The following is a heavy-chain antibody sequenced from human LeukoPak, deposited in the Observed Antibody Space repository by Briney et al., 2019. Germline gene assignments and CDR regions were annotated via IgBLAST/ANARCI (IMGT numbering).Heavy chain of an antibody. CDR1: GFTFSDRY. CDR2: SRNKANSYST. D-gene: IGHD3-10*01. Sequence: TGGSLRLSCAASGFTFSDRYMDWVRQAPGKALEWVGRSRNKANSYSTEYAASVKGRFTISRDESKNTLYLQMNSLKSEDTAVYYCARGRSITLLRGVAMSDGFDIWGQGAMVTVSS. CDR3: ARGRSITLLRGVAMSDGFDI. V-gene: IGHV3-72*01. J-gene: IGHJ3*02.